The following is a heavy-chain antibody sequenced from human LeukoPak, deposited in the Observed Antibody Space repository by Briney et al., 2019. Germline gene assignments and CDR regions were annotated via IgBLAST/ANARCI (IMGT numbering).Heavy chain of an antibody. CDR2: IYHSGST. J-gene: IGHJ4*02. V-gene: IGHV4-30-2*01. CDR1: GGSISSGGYS. CDR3: AGRVYYDSSGYYYRPIDY. Sequence: SSQTLSLTCAVSGGSISSGGYSWSWIRQPPGKGLEWIGYIYHSGSTYYNPSLKSRVTISVDRSKNQFSLRLSSVTAADTAVYYCAGRVYYDSSGYYYRPIDYWGQGTLVTVSS. D-gene: IGHD3-22*01.